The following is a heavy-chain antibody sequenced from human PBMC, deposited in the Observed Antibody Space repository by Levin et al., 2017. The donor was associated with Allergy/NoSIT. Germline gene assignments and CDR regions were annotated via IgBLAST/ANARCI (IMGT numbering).Heavy chain of an antibody. CDR1: GSTFDEHA. J-gene: IGHJ6*02. CDR3: GKDLTPGDMGV. V-gene: IGHV3-9*01. D-gene: IGHD2-15*01. Sequence: TGGSLRLSCAVFGSTFDEHAMHWVRQAPGKGLEWVSGFMWDGSLIDYANSVKGRFTVSRDNAKNTLYLQMNSLRVEDTAVYYCGKDLTPGDMGVWGQGTTVTVSS. CDR2: FMWDGSLI.